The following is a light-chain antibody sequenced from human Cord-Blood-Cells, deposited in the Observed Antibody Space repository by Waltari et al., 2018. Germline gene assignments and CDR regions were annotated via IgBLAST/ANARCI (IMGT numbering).Light chain of an antibody. CDR2: KAS. CDR1: QSISSW. J-gene: IGKJ2*01. Sequence: DIPMTQSPSTLSASVGDRVTITCRASQSISSWLAWYQQTPGKAPKLLIYKASSLESGVPARFSGSGSGTEFTLTISSLQPDDFATYYGQQYNSYSYTFGQGTKVEIK. CDR3: QQYNSYSYT. V-gene: IGKV1-5*03.